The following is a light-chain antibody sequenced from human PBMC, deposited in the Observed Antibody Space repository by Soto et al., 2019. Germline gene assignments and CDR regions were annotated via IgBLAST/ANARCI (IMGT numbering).Light chain of an antibody. CDR3: QQFNKWPLT. V-gene: IGKV3-15*01. Sequence: EIVMTQSPANLSVSPGERATVSCRASQTIYNNVAWYQQRPRQAPRLLIYDASTRATSVPARFSGSGSGTDFTLSISDMQSADCAVYYCQQFNKWPLTFGGGTKVDIK. CDR2: DAS. CDR1: QTIYNN. J-gene: IGKJ4*01.